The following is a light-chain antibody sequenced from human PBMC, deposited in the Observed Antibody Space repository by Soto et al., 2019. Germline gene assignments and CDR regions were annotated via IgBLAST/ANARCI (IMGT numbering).Light chain of an antibody. Sequence: DIQMTQSPSTLSASVGDRVTITCRASQTINNWLAWYQQKPGKAPKLLISKASTLESGVPPRFSGSGSGTQFTLTISSLQPDDFGIYYCQQYNGSPVTFGGGTRVEFK. CDR1: QTINNW. CDR2: KAS. J-gene: IGKJ4*01. CDR3: QQYNGSPVT. V-gene: IGKV1-5*03.